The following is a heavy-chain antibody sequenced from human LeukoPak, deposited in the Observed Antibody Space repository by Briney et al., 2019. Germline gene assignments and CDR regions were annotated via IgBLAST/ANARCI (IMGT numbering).Heavy chain of an antibody. Sequence: SETLSLTCTVSGGSISSYYWSWIRQPAGRGLEWIGRIYTSGSTNYNPSLKSRVTMSVDTSKNQFSLKLSSVTAADTAVYYCACYGLPGIAVAGTSPFDYWGQGTLVTVSS. CDR2: IYTSGST. CDR1: GGSISSYY. J-gene: IGHJ4*02. CDR3: ACYGLPGIAVAGTSPFDY. V-gene: IGHV4-4*07. D-gene: IGHD6-19*01.